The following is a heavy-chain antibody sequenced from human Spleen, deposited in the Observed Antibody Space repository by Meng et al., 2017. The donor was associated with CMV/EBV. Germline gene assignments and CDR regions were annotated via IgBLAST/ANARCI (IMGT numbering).Heavy chain of an antibody. CDR1: GFNFRTYE. V-gene: IGHV3-23*01. Sequence: GESLKISCAASGFNFRTYEMNWVRQAPGKGLEWVSSISDDSGNTFYADSVRGRFTISRDNSKSTLHLQMNSLRAEDTALYYCAKRDSDSSSWLALDYWGQGTLVTVSS. J-gene: IGHJ4*02. D-gene: IGHD6-13*01. CDR2: ISDDSGNT. CDR3: AKRDSDSSSWLALDY.